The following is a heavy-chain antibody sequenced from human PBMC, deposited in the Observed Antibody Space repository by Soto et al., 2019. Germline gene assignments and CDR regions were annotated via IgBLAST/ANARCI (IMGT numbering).Heavy chain of an antibody. CDR1: GFTFSSYG. D-gene: IGHD3-16*01. V-gene: IGHV3-30*18. CDR3: AKDLGLIRGEYYYYGMDV. CDR2: ISYDGSNK. J-gene: IGHJ6*02. Sequence: QVQLVESGGGVVQPGRSLRLSCAASGFTFSSYGMHWVRQAPGKGLEWVAVISYDGSNKYYADSVKGRFTISRDNSKNTXSLQMNSLRAEDTAVYYCAKDLGLIRGEYYYYGMDVWGQGTTVTVSS.